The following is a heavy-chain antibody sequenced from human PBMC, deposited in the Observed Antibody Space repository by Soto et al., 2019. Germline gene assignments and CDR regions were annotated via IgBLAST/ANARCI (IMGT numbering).Heavy chain of an antibody. CDR3: ARDLEIITIFGVVISYYYYGMDV. Sequence: QVQLVQSGVEVKKPGASVKVSCKASGYTFTSYYMHWVRQAPGQGLEWMGIINPSGGSTSYAQKFQGRVTMTRDTSTSTVYMELSSLRSEDTAVYYCARDLEIITIFGVVISYYYYGMDVWGQGTTVTVSS. J-gene: IGHJ6*02. V-gene: IGHV1-46*01. D-gene: IGHD3-3*01. CDR2: INPSGGST. CDR1: GYTFTSYY.